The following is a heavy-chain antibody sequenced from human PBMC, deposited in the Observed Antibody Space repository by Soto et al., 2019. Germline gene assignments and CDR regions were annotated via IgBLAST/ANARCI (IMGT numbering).Heavy chain of an antibody. CDR2: ILSSSGSI. V-gene: IGHV3-21*01. J-gene: IGHJ6*03. CDR3: ARDSVEQLVRRGFYYYDMDV. D-gene: IGHD6-6*01. Sequence: EVQLVESGGGLVKPGGSLRLSCAASGVTFSSFSFNWVRQAPGKGLEWVSFILSSSGSIYYADSVKGRFTISRDNAKNSLYLQMNSLKDEDTAVYYCARDSVEQLVRRGFYYYDMDVWGKGTTVTVSS. CDR1: GVTFSSFS.